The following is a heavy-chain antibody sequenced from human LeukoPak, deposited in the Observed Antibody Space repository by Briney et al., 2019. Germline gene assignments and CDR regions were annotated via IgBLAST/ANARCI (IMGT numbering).Heavy chain of an antibody. J-gene: IGHJ4*02. D-gene: IGHD3-22*01. V-gene: IGHV4-59*01. CDR2: IYYSGST. Sequence: SETLSLTCTVSGGSISSYYWSWIRQPPGKGLEWIGYIYYSGSTNYNPSLKSRVTISVDTSKNQFSLKLSSLTAADTAVYYCARAHDNYDSSGYYPPSDLGYYFDYWGQGTLVTVSS. CDR3: ARAHDNYDSSGYYPPSDLGYYFDY. CDR1: GGSISSYY.